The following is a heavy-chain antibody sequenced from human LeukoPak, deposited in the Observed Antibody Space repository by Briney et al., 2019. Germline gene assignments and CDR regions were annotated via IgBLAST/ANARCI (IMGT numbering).Heavy chain of an antibody. D-gene: IGHD2-2*02. CDR2: IIPIFGTA. CDR3: AGVGDYCSSTSCYSDY. V-gene: IGHV1-69*13. CDR1: GGTFSSYA. J-gene: IGHJ4*02. Sequence: SVKVSCKAPGGTFSSYAISWVRQAPGQGLEWMGGIIPIFGTANYAQKFQGRVTITADESTSTAYMELSSLRSEDTAVYYCAGVGDYCSSTSCYSDYWGQGTLVTVSS.